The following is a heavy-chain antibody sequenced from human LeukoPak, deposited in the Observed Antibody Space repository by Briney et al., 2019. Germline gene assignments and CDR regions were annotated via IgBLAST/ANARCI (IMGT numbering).Heavy chain of an antibody. J-gene: IGHJ4*02. CDR2: IYYSGST. Sequence: PSRTLSLTCTVSGGSIGSGGYYWSWIRQHPGKGLEWIGYIYYSGSTYYNPSLKSRVTISVDTSKNQFSLKLSSVTAADTAVYYCAREYYYDSSGYYSVWGQGTLVTVSS. V-gene: IGHV4-31*03. D-gene: IGHD3-22*01. CDR1: GGSIGSGGYY. CDR3: AREYYYDSSGYYSV.